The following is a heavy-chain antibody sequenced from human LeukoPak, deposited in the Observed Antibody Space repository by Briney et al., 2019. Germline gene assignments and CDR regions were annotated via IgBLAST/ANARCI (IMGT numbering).Heavy chain of an antibody. CDR2: INHSGGT. CDR3: ARLQTQLPRTYYYYYYMDV. V-gene: IGHV4-34*01. Sequence: SETLSLTCAVYGGSFSGYYWSWIRQPPGKGLEWIGEINHSGGTNYNPSLKSRLTIALDTSKNQFSLRLSSVTAADTAVYYCARLQTQLPRTYYYYYYMDVWGKGTTVTVSS. D-gene: IGHD6-6*01. J-gene: IGHJ6*03. CDR1: GGSFSGYY.